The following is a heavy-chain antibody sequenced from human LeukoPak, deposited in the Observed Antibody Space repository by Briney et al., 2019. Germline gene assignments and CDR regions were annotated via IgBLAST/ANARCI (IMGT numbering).Heavy chain of an antibody. CDR1: GGSFRSGSYY. CDR3: ARQLGSGSYLHAFDI. V-gene: IGHV4-39*01. J-gene: IGHJ3*02. CDR2: IYYDGST. D-gene: IGHD3-10*01. Sequence: SETLSLTCTVSGGSFRSGSYYWGWIRQPPGKGLEWIGTIYYDGSTYYNLSLESRLTISVDTSQNQFSLKLSSVTAADTAVYYCARQLGSGSYLHAFDIWGQGTMVTVSS.